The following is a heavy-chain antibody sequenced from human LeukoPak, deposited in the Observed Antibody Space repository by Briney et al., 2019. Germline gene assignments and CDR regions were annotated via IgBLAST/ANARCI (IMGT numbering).Heavy chain of an antibody. CDR1: GFTFSNYG. V-gene: IGHV1-18*01. CDR3: ARDLRGEPRPFDAPDI. Sequence: ASVKVSCKASGFTFSNYGITWVRQAPGQGLEWMGGIGGYNGNKIYTQDLQGRVSITTDASTSTAYMDLRSLGSDDTAMYYCARDLRGEPRPFDAPDIWGQGTMVTVSS. D-gene: IGHD3-16*01. J-gene: IGHJ3*02. CDR2: IGGYNGNK.